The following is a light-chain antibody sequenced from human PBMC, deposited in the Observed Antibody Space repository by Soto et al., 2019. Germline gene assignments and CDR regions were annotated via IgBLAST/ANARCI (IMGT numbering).Light chain of an antibody. J-gene: IGLJ3*02. CDR3: AVWDQSLTGWV. CDR1: SSNIGSHF. CDR2: RDG. Sequence: QSVLTHPPSASGTPGQSLTISCSGSSSNIGSHFVYWYQHLPGTAPKLLIFRDGQRPSGVPARFFGSKSGTSASLAITGLRSEDEADYSCAVWDQSLTGWVFGGVTKLTVL. V-gene: IGLV1-47*01.